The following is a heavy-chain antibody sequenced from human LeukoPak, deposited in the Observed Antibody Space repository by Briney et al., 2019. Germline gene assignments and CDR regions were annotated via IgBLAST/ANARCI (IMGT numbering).Heavy chain of an antibody. D-gene: IGHD5-12*01. CDR2: INHSGST. CDR3: ARGYSGYDWDYYYYIDV. V-gene: IGHV4-34*01. Sequence: SETLSLTCAVYGGSFSSYYWSWIRQPLGKGLEWIGEINHSGSTNYNPSLKSRVTISVDTSKNQFSLKLSSVTAADTAVYYCARGYSGYDWDYYYYIDVWGKGTTVTVSS. J-gene: IGHJ6*03. CDR1: GGSFSSYY.